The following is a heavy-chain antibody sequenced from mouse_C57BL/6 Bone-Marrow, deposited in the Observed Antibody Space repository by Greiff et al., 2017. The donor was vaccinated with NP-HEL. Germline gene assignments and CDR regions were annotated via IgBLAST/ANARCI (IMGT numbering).Heavy chain of an antibody. Sequence: QVQLQQSGAELARPGASVKLSCKASGYTFTSYGISWVKQRTGQGLEWIGEIYPRSGNTYYNEKSKGKATLTADKSSSTAYMELRSLTSEDSAVYFCALYYFDYWGQGTTLTVSS. CDR2: IYPRSGNT. D-gene: IGHD6-5*01. J-gene: IGHJ2*01. V-gene: IGHV1-81*01. CDR3: ALYYFDY. CDR1: GYTFTSYG.